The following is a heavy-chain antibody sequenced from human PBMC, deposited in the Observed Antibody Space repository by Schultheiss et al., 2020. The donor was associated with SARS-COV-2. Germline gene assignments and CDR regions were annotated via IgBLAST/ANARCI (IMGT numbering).Heavy chain of an antibody. CDR1: GYTFTGYY. CDR3: ARDIAVAGTDY. Sequence: ASVKVSCKASGYTFTGYYMHWVRQAPGQGLEWMGRINPNSGGTNYAQKFQGRVTMTRDTSISTAYRELSRLRYDDPAVYYCARDIAVAGTDYWGQGTLVTVST. CDR2: INPNSGGT. V-gene: IGHV1-2*06. J-gene: IGHJ4*02. D-gene: IGHD6-19*01.